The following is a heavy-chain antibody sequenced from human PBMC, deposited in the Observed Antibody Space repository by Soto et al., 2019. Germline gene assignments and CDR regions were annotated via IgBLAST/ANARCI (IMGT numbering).Heavy chain of an antibody. J-gene: IGHJ5*02. V-gene: IGHV1-69*08. CDR1: GGTFSSYT. D-gene: IGHD2-21*02. CDR2: IIPILGIA. Sequence: QVQLVQSGAEVKKPGSSVKVSCKASGGTFSSYTISWVRQAPGQGLEWMGRIIPILGIANYAQKFQGRVRITADKATSTAYMELSSLRSEDTAVYYCARDQGYCGGDCYSSHPWGQGTLVTVSS. CDR3: ARDQGYCGGDCYSSHP.